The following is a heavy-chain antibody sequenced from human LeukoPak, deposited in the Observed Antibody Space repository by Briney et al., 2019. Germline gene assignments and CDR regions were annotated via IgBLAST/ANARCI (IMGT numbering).Heavy chain of an antibody. V-gene: IGHV1-2*06. CDR3: ARRPPMSAADNWLDP. CDR1: GYTFTSYG. J-gene: IGHJ5*02. CDR2: IDPNSGGT. Sequence: GASVKVSCKASGYTFTSYGISWVRQAPGQGLEWIGRIDPNSGGTSFAPKFQGRVTMTRDTSISTAYMEVTRLTSDDTAVYYCARRPPMSAADNWLDPWGQGTLVTVSS. D-gene: IGHD6-13*01.